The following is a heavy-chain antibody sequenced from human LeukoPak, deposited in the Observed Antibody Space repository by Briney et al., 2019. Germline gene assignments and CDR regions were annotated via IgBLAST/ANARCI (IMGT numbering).Heavy chain of an antibody. CDR3: ARERFFDWYLFDY. J-gene: IGHJ4*02. CDR1: GFNFNRYW. Sequence: GGSLRLSCAASGFNFNRYWMSWVRQAPGKGLEWVANIKQDGSEKNYVDPVRGRFTISRDNAKNSLFLQMNSLRAEDTALYYCARERFFDWYLFDYWGQGALAAVSS. V-gene: IGHV3-7*01. CDR2: IKQDGSEK. D-gene: IGHD3-9*01.